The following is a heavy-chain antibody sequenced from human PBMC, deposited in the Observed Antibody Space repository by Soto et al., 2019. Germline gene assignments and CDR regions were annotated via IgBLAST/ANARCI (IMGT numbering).Heavy chain of an antibody. D-gene: IGHD6-6*01. CDR1: GGTCSSYA. Sequence: QVQLVQSGAEVKKPGSSVKVSCKASGGTCSSYAISWVRQAPGQGLAWMGGIIPIFGTANYAQKFQGRVTITADESTSTAYMELSSLRSEDTAMYYCARGESIASFWFDYWGQGTLVTVSS. CDR3: ARGESIASFWFDY. CDR2: IIPIFGTA. J-gene: IGHJ4*02. V-gene: IGHV1-69*12.